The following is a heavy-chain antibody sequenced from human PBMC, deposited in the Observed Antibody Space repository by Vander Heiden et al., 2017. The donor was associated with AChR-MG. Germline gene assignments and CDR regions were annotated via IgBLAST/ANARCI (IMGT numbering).Heavy chain of an antibody. Sequence: QVQLQQWGAGLLKPSETLSLTCAVYGGSFSGYYWSWIRQPPGKGLEWIGEINHSGSTNYNPSLKSRVTISVDTSKNQLSLKLSSVTAADTAVYYCARGEGPRDIVVVVAATFLDYWGQGTLVTVSS. CDR1: GGSFSGYY. CDR2: INHSGST. CDR3: ARGEGPRDIVVVVAATFLDY. D-gene: IGHD2-15*01. V-gene: IGHV4-34*01. J-gene: IGHJ4*02.